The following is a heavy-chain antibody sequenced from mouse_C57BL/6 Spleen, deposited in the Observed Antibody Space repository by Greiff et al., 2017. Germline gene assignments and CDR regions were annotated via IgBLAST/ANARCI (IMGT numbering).Heavy chain of an antibody. D-gene: IGHD1-1*01. J-gene: IGHJ1*03. CDR2: IDPSDSET. CDR1: GYTFTSYW. CDR3: DYYGSSYDWYFDV. Sequence: QVQLQQPGAELVRPGSSVKLSCKASGYTFTSYWMHWVKQRPIQGLEWIGNIDPSDSETHYNQKFKDKATLAVDKSSSTAYMQLSSLTSEDSAVYYCDYYGSSYDWYFDVWGTGTTVTVSS. V-gene: IGHV1-52*01.